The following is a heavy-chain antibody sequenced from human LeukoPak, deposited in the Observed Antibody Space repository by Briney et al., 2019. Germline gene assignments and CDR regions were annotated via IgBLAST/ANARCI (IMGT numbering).Heavy chain of an antibody. J-gene: IGHJ4*02. CDR3: ARGGDTAFDY. D-gene: IGHD5-18*01. CDR1: VGSFSDYY. CDR2: INHSGST. Sequence: SETLSLTCAVYVGSFSDYYWSWIRQPPGKGLEWIGEINHSGSTYYNPSLKSRVTISVDTSKNQFSLKLSSVTAADTAVYYCARGGDTAFDYWGQGTLVTVSS. V-gene: IGHV4-34*01.